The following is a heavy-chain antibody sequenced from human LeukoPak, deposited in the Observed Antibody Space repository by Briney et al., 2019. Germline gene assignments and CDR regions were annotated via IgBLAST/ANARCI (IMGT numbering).Heavy chain of an antibody. Sequence: SETLSLTCTVSGGSISSHYWSWIRQPPGKGLEWIGYIYYSGSTNYNPSLKSRVTISVDTSKNQFFLKLSSVTAADTAVYYCARVIAARRSLYYYYYMDVWGKGTTVTVSS. CDR2: IYYSGST. CDR3: ARVIAARRSLYYYYYMDV. CDR1: GGSISSHY. J-gene: IGHJ6*03. D-gene: IGHD6-6*01. V-gene: IGHV4-59*11.